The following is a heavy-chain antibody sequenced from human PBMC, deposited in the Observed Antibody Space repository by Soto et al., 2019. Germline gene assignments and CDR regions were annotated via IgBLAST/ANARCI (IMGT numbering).Heavy chain of an antibody. CDR3: ARAPPGGAAAGTWHFQH. CDR1: GGTFSSYA. J-gene: IGHJ1*01. Sequence: QVQLVQSGAEVKKPGSSVKVSCKASGGTFSSYAISWVRQAPGQGLEWMGGIIPIFGTANYAQKFQGRVTITADESTRTAYMELSSLRSEDTAVYYCARAPPGGAAAGTWHFQHWGQGTLVTVSS. D-gene: IGHD6-13*01. CDR2: IIPIFGTA. V-gene: IGHV1-69*01.